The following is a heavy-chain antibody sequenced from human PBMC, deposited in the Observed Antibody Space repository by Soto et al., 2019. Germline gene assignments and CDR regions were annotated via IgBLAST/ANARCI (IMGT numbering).Heavy chain of an antibody. CDR3: ARHHDS. Sequence: LETQSVTSTVSDGTIISYYWSWIRQPPGKGLEWIGYIHYSGSTNYNPSLKSRVTISVDTSKNQFSLKLSSVTAADTAVYYCARHHDSWGQGTLVTVSS. V-gene: IGHV4-59*08. J-gene: IGHJ4*02. CDR2: IHYSGST. CDR1: DGTIISYY.